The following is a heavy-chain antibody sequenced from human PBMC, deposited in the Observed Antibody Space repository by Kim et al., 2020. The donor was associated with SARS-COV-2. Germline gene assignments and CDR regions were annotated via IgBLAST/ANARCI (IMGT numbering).Heavy chain of an antibody. CDR1: GFTFSSYA. CDR3: VTERTRGWYDFDY. D-gene: IGHD6-13*01. V-gene: IGHV3-64D*06. Sequence: GGSLRLSCSASGFTFSSYAMHWVRQAPGKGLECVSGISTNGGSTYYADSVKDRFIISRDNSRNMLNLQMSSLRSEDTAVYYCVTERTRGWYDFDYGGQGTLVPVS. CDR2: ISTNGGST. J-gene: IGHJ4*02.